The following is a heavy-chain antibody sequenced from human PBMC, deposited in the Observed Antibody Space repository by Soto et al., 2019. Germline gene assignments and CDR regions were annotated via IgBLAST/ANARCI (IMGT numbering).Heavy chain of an antibody. Sequence: QVQLVQSGAEVKKPGASVKVSCKASGYTFTSYGISWVRQAPGQGLEWMGRISAYNGNTNYAQKLQGRVTMTTDTSTSTAYMELRSLRSDDTAVYYCARAVGFLEWLAWVGYDYYYGMDVWGQGTTVTVSS. CDR3: ARAVGFLEWLAWVGYDYYYGMDV. V-gene: IGHV1-18*01. D-gene: IGHD3-3*01. J-gene: IGHJ6*02. CDR1: GYTFTSYG. CDR2: ISAYNGNT.